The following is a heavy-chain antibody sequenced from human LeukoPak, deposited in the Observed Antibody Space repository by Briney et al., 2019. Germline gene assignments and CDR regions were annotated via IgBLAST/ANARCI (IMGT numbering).Heavy chain of an antibody. Sequence: ASVKVSCKASGYTFTSYAMHWVRQAPGQRLEWMGWINAGNGNTKYSQKFQGRVTITRDTSASTAYMELSSLRSEDTAVYYCARVYPMSSEIDYWGQGTLVTVSS. J-gene: IGHJ4*02. D-gene: IGHD6-19*01. CDR3: ARVYPMSSEIDY. V-gene: IGHV1-3*01. CDR2: INAGNGNT. CDR1: GYTFTSYA.